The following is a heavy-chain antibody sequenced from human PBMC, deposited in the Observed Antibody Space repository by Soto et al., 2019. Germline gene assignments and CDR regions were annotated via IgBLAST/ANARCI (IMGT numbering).Heavy chain of an antibody. V-gene: IGHV3-23*01. Sequence: EVQLLESGGGLVQPGGSLRLSCVASGFSFSSYAMSWVCQAPGKGLEWVSVISGSDGSTYYADSVKGRFTISRDNSKNTLYLQMNSLRAEDTAVYYCAKDRERDAWYEDYWGQGTLVTVSS. CDR1: GFSFSSYA. D-gene: IGHD6-13*01. CDR2: ISGSDGST. J-gene: IGHJ4*02. CDR3: AKDRERDAWYEDY.